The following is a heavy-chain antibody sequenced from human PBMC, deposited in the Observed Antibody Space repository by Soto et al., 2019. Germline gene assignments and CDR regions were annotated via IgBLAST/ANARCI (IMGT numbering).Heavy chain of an antibody. CDR3: HGYGY. Sequence: EVQLVESGGGLIQPGGSLRLSCAVSGFNVRANYMSWVRQAPGKGLEWVSVIYSGGTTYYADSVKGRFIISRDISKNTLYLQMNIMRAEDTAVYYCHGYGYWGQGTLVTVSS. D-gene: IGHD5-12*01. CDR1: GFNVRANY. CDR2: IYSGGTT. J-gene: IGHJ4*02. V-gene: IGHV3-53*01.